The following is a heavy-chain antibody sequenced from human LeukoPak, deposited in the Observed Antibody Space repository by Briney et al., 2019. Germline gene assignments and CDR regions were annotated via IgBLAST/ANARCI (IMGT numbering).Heavy chain of an antibody. Sequence: SETLSLTCTVSGGSISSYYWSWIRQPPGKGLEWIGYIYYSGSTNYNPSLKSRVTISVDTSKNQFSLKLSSVTAADTAVYYCARDSYSSGCYGYWGQGTLVTVSS. CDR2: IYYSGST. V-gene: IGHV4-59*01. D-gene: IGHD6-19*01. J-gene: IGHJ4*02. CDR3: ARDSYSSGCYGY. CDR1: GGSISSYY.